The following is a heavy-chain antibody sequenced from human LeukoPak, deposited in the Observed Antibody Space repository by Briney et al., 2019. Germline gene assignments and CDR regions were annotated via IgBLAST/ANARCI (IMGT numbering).Heavy chain of an antibody. V-gene: IGHV4-34*01. CDR2: INHSGST. CDR3: ARSRTTVVTPHYFDY. D-gene: IGHD4-23*01. CDR1: GGSFSGYY. J-gene: IGHJ4*02. Sequence: PPETLSLTCAVYGGSFSGYYWSRIRQPPGKGLEWIGEINHSGSTNYNPSLKSRVTISVDTSTNQFSLKMSSVTAADTAVYYCARSRTTVVTPHYFDYWGQGTLVTVSS.